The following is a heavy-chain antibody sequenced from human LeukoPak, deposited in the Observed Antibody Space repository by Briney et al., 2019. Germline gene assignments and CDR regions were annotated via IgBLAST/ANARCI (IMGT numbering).Heavy chain of an antibody. Sequence: GGSLRLSCTACGFTFSSYAMNWVRQAPGKGLEWVRNISDSGSSTYYADSVRGRFTISRDNSKNTLYLQMNSLIAEGKAVSYCGKDLIAAAVNSQWGQGTLVTVSS. D-gene: IGHD6-13*01. CDR1: GFTFSSYA. V-gene: IGHV3-23*01. CDR3: GKDLIAAAVNSQ. CDR2: ISDSGSST. J-gene: IGHJ4*02.